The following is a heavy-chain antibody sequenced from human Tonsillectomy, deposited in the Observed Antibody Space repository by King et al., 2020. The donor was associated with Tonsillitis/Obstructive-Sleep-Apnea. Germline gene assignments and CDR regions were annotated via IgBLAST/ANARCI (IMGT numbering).Heavy chain of an antibody. V-gene: IGHV3-30*04. D-gene: IGHD1-1*01. CDR1: GFNFSSYA. Sequence: VQLVESGGGVVQPGRSLRLSCAASGFNFSSYAMHWVRQAPGKGLEWVAVISDDGSKKYYADSVKGRFTFSRDKSKNTLYLRMNSLATEDAAVYYCARGEYDPYYFGYRGLGTLVTVSS. CDR2: ISDDGSKK. CDR3: ARGEYDPYYFGY. J-gene: IGHJ4*02.